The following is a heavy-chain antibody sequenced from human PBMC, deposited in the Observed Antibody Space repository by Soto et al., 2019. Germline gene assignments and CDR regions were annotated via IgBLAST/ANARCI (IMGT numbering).Heavy chain of an antibody. CDR3: ARDSFRAHDFGDYLAY. J-gene: IGHJ4*02. Sequence: QTGWSLRLSCASSVFTFISYSMHWVRQAPGKGLEWITFISFDASNKYYADSVKGRFTISRDNSENTLYLQMNNLRTEDTAVYYCARDSFRAHDFGDYLAYWGQGTLVTVSS. V-gene: IGHV3-30-3*01. CDR1: VFTFISYS. D-gene: IGHD4-17*01. CDR2: ISFDASNK.